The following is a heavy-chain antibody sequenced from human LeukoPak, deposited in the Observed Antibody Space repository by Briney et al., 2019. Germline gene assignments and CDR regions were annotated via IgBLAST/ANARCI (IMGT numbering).Heavy chain of an antibody. Sequence: GGSLRLSCAASGFTFGTYWMSWVRQAPGKGLEWVANINQDGSGKYYVDSVKGRFTISRDNAKDSLYLQMNSLRVEDTAVYYCARQAGVYWGQGTLVTVSS. CDR1: GFTFGTYW. J-gene: IGHJ4*02. V-gene: IGHV3-7*01. CDR2: INQDGSGK. CDR3: ARQAGVY.